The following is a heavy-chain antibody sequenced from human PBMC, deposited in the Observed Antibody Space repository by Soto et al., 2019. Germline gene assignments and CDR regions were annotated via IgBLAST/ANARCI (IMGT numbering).Heavy chain of an antibody. D-gene: IGHD1-7*01. V-gene: IGHV1-18*01. CDR3: ARDPRETTHDAFDI. CDR1: CYTFTGYG. J-gene: IGHJ3*02. CDR2: ISAYNGNT. Sequence: SVQVSCKASCYTFTGYGSIWVLQTPGQGLEWMGWISAYNGNTNYAQKLQGRVTMTTDTSTSTAYMELRSLRSDDTAVYYCARDPRETTHDAFDIWGQGTMVTVSS.